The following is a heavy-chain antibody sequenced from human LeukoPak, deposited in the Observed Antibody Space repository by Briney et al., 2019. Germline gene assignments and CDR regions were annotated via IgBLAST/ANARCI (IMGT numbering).Heavy chain of an antibody. D-gene: IGHD6-19*01. CDR1: GGSFSGYY. Sequence: SETLSLTCAVYGGSFSGYYWSWIRQPPGKGLEWIGEINHSGSTNYNPSLKSRVTISVDTSKNQFSLKLSSVTAADTAVYYCARGGGAVTGTGAFDYWGQGTLVTVSS. CDR3: ARGGGAVTGTGAFDY. J-gene: IGHJ4*02. V-gene: IGHV4-34*01. CDR2: INHSGST.